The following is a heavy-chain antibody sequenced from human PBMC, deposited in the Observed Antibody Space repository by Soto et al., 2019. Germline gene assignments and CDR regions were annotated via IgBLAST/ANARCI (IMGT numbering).Heavy chain of an antibody. CDR3: AKRFNYYDSSGPTGGMDV. V-gene: IGHV3-23*01. Sequence: SLRLSCAASGFTFSSYAMSWVRQAPGKGLEWVSAISGSGGSTYYADSVKGRFTISRDNSKNTLYLQMNSLRAEDTAVYYCAKRFNYYDSSGPTGGMDVWGQGTTVTVSS. CDR1: GFTFSSYA. J-gene: IGHJ6*02. CDR2: ISGSGGST. D-gene: IGHD3-22*01.